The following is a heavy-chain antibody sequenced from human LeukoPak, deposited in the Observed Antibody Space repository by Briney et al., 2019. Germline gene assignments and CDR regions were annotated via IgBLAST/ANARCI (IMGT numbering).Heavy chain of an antibody. CDR3: AKGGVYRSAFDY. D-gene: IGHD1-26*01. CDR1: GFTFSSCA. Sequence: GGSLRLSCAASGFTFSSCAMSWVRQAPGKGLEWVSAISGSGGSTYYADSVKGRFTISRDNSKNTLYLQMNSLRAEDTAVYYCAKGGVYRSAFDYWGQGTLVTVSS. CDR2: ISGSGGST. J-gene: IGHJ4*02. V-gene: IGHV3-23*01.